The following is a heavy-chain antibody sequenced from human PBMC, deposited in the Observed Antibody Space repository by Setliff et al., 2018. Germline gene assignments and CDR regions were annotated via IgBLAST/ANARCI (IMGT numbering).Heavy chain of an antibody. CDR3: ARGGTFRYFDY. V-gene: IGHV4-39*07. Sequence: PSETLSLTCTVSGGSISNSSYTWGWIRQPPGKGLEWIGGLYYNGDTYYNPSPKSRVTISADTSKNQFSLKLTSLTAADTAVYYCARGGTFRYFDYWGQGTPVTVSS. D-gene: IGHD5-12*01. CDR1: GGSISNSSYT. CDR2: LYYNGDT. J-gene: IGHJ4*02.